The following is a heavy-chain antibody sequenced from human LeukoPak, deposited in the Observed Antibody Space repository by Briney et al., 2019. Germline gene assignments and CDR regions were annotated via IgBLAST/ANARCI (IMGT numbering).Heavy chain of an antibody. Sequence: AKSLTLSCAASGFTFSSYCMHWVRQPPGKGLEWVAVIWYDGSNKYYPDSMKGRFTITKDNSKNTLYLQMNSLRAEDTAVYYCAKGEFPKYCSGGSCYEIGYYYYMDVWGKGATVTVSS. CDR1: GFTFSSYC. CDR2: IWYDGSNK. D-gene: IGHD2-15*01. V-gene: IGHV3-33*06. CDR3: AKGEFPKYCSGGSCYEIGYYYYMDV. J-gene: IGHJ6*03.